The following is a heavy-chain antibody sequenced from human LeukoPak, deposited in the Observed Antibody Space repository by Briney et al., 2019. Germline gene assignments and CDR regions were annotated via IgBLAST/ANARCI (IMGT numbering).Heavy chain of an antibody. CDR3: AREGTDYYDSSGHF. CDR2: IIPIFGTA. J-gene: IGHJ4*02. Sequence: GASVKVSCKASGGTFSSYAISWVRQAPGQGLEWMGRIIPIFGTANYAQKFQGRVTITTDESTGTAYMELSSLRSEDTAVYYCAREGTDYYDSSGHFWGQGTLVTVSS. V-gene: IGHV1-69*05. CDR1: GGTFSSYA. D-gene: IGHD3-22*01.